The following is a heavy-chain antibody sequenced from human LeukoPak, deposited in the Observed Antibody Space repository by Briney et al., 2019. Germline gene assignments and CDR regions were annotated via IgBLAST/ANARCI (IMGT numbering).Heavy chain of an antibody. CDR3: ARTQNIFGVIIKDY. CDR1: GYTLTAYY. J-gene: IGHJ4*02. Sequence: ASVKVSCKASGYTLTAYYMHWVRQAPGQGLEWMGWINPNSGGTDYAHKFQGRVTMTRDTSISTAYMELTRLTSDDTAVYYCARTQNIFGVIIKDYWGQGTLVTVSS. D-gene: IGHD3-3*01. CDR2: INPNSGGT. V-gene: IGHV1-2*02.